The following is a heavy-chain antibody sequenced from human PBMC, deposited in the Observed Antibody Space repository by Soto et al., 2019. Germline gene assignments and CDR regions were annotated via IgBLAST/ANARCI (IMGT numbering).Heavy chain of an antibody. CDR2: ISGSGGST. CDR3: ANVAVAGTPPSH. Sequence: AGGSLRLSCAASGFTFSSYAMSWVRQAPGKGLEWVSAISGSGGSTYYADSVKGRFTISRDNSKNTLYPQMNSLRAEDTAVYYCANVAVAGTPPSHWGQGTLVTVSS. CDR1: GFTFSSYA. V-gene: IGHV3-23*01. D-gene: IGHD6-19*01. J-gene: IGHJ4*02.